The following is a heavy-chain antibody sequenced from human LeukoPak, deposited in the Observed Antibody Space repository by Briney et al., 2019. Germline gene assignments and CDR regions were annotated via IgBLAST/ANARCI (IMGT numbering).Heavy chain of an antibody. CDR1: GFTFGDYA. CDR2: IRSKAYGGTT. V-gene: IGHV3-49*04. D-gene: IGHD6-19*01. CDR3: TRVGIAVAATGYYYMDV. Sequence: PGRSLRLPCTASGFTFGDYAMSWVRQAPGKGLEWVGFIRSKAYGGTTEYAASVKDRFTISRDDSKSIAYLQMNSLKTEDTAVYYCTRVGIAVAATGYYYMDVWGKGTTVTVSS. J-gene: IGHJ6*03.